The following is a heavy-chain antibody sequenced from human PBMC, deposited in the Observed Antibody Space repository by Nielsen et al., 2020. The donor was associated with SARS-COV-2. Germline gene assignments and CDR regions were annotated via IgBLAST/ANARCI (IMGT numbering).Heavy chain of an antibody. D-gene: IGHD3-22*01. J-gene: IGHJ4*02. CDR3: ARCAYYYDSSGYPHPTLFDY. V-gene: IGHV3-21*01. Sequence: GESLKISCAASGFTFSSYSMNWVRQAPGKGLEWVSSISSSSSYIYYADSVKGRFTISRDNAKNSLYLQMNSLGAEDTAVYYCARCAYYYDSSGYPHPTLFDYWGQGTLVTVSS. CDR2: ISSSSSYI. CDR1: GFTFSSYS.